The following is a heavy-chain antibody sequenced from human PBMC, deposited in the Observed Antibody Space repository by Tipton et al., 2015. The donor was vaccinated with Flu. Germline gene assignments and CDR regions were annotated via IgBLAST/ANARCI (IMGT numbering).Heavy chain of an antibody. Sequence: TLSLTCTVSGDSITSSSFYWGWIRQPPGKGLEWIGSVSHSGSTSYNPSLKSRIVMSVDTSKSQFSLTLMPVTAADTAVYYCARDRYDILTGSFSWFDPWGQGTLVTVSS. CDR3: ARDRYDILTGSFSWFDP. CDR1: GDSITSSSFY. V-gene: IGHV4-39*07. D-gene: IGHD3-9*01. J-gene: IGHJ5*02. CDR2: VSHSGST.